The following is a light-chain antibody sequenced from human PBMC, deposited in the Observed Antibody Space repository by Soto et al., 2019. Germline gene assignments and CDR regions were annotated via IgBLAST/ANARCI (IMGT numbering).Light chain of an antibody. CDR2: GAS. V-gene: IGKV3-20*01. CDR1: QSVSSNY. CDR3: QQYGSSPLFT. J-gene: IGKJ3*01. Sequence: IVLTQSPGTLSLSPGERATLSCRASQSVSSNYLAWYQQKPGQAPRLLIYGASSRATGIPDRFSGSGSGTHFTLTISRLEPEDFAVYYCQQYGSSPLFTFGPGTKVDIK.